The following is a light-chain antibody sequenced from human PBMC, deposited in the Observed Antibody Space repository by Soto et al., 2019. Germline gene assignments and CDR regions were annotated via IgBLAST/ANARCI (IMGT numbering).Light chain of an antibody. J-gene: IGKJ4*01. V-gene: IGKV1-12*01. CDR2: ATS. CDR1: QDISSW. CDR3: KQSKSFPLT. Sequence: DIQMTQSPSSLSASVGDRVTITCRASQDISSWLAWYQQKPGKAPKVLIYATSSLESGVPLRFRGSGSGTDFSLTISSLQPGDFATYYCKQSKSFPLTFGGGTKVDIK.